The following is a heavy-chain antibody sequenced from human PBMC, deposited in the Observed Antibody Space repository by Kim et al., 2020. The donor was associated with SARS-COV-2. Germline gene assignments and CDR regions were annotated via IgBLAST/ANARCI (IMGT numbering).Heavy chain of an antibody. CDR3: ARHPPSIHGVEVTPFDY. J-gene: IGHJ4*02. CDR1: GGSISSSSYY. D-gene: IGHD2-21*02. CDR2: IYYSGST. V-gene: IGHV4-39*01. Sequence: SETLSLTCTVSGGSISSSSYYWGWIRQPPGKGLEWIGSIYYSGSTYYNPSLKSRVTISVDTSKNQFSLKLSSVTAADTAVYYCARHPPSIHGVEVTPFDYWGQGTLVTVSS.